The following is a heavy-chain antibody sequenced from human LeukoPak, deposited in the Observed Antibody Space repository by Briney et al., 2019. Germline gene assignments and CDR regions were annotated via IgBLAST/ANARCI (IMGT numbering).Heavy chain of an antibody. J-gene: IGHJ4*02. CDR1: GGSFSGYY. D-gene: IGHD3-22*01. CDR3: ASGRYYYDSSGYCSFDY. CDR2: INHSGST. Sequence: KSSEPLSLTCAVYGGSFSGYYWSWIRQPPGKGLEWIGEINHSGSTNYNPSLKSRVTISVDTSKNQFSLKLSSVTAADTAVYYCASGRYYYDSSGYCSFDYWGQGTLVTVSS. V-gene: IGHV4-34*01.